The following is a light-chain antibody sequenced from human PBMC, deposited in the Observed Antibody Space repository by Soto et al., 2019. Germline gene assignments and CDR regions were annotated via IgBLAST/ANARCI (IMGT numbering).Light chain of an antibody. CDR2: DVT. CDR1: NSDVGAYNF. Sequence: QSALTQPASVSGSPGQSITISCTGTNSDVGAYNFVSWYQQYPGKAPKVITYDVTNRPSGVSNRFSGSKSGNTASLTISGXXAXXXADYYCSSYTISSTYVFGTGTKLTV. J-gene: IGLJ1*01. CDR3: SSYTISSTYV. V-gene: IGLV2-14*03.